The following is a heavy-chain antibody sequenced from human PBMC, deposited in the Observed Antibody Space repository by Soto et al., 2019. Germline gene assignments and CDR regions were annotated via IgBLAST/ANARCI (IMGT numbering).Heavy chain of an antibody. J-gene: IGHJ4*02. Sequence: PGGSLRLSCAASGFTFSGSAMHWVRQTSGKGLEWIGLIRSKTNNYATVYGASVRGRFTISRDDSKNTAYLQMNSLKTEDTAVYYCSRPGALSGTTAYWGPGTLVTVSS. CDR2: IRSKTNNYAT. CDR1: GFTFSGSA. CDR3: SRPGALSGTTAY. D-gene: IGHD1-20*01. V-gene: IGHV3-73*01.